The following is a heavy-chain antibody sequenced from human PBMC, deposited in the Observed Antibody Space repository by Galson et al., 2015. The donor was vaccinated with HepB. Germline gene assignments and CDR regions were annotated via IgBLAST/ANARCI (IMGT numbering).Heavy chain of an antibody. CDR1: GGTFSNYA. Sequence: SVKVSCKASGGTFSNYAISWVRQAPGQGLEWMGGIITVFGTPKYAQKFQGRVTMTRDTSTSTVYMELSSLRSEDTAVYYCARPDCSSTSCYTVTAFDIWGQGTMVTVSS. CDR3: ARPDCSSTSCYTVTAFDI. CDR2: IITVFGTP. J-gene: IGHJ3*02. V-gene: IGHV1-69*05. D-gene: IGHD2-2*02.